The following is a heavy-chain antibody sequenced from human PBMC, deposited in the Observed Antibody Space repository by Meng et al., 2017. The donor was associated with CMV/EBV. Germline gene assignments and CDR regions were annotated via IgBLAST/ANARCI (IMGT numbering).Heavy chain of an antibody. J-gene: IGHJ5*02. CDR2: INPNSGGT. CDR3: ARGVAAAGTPDWFDP. V-gene: IGHV1-2*02. Sequence: ASVKVSCKASGYTFTGYYMHWVRQAPGQGLEWMGWINPNSGGTNYAQKFQGRVIMTRDTSISTAYMELSRLRSDDTAVYYCARGVAAAGTPDWFDPWGQGTLVTVSS. CDR1: GYTFTGYY. D-gene: IGHD6-13*01.